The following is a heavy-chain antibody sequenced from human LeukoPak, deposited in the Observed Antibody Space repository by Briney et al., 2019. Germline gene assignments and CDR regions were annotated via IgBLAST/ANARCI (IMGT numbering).Heavy chain of an antibody. CDR1: GYTFTSYA. CDR2: INAGNGNT. J-gene: IGHJ3*02. V-gene: IGHV1-3*01. CDR3: ATGIAAARTQNAFDI. D-gene: IGHD6-13*01. Sequence: ASVKVSCMASGYTFTSYAMHWVRQAPGQRLEWMGWINAGNGNTKYSQKFQGRVTITRDTSASTAYMELSSLRSEDTAVYYCATGIAAARTQNAFDIWGQGTMVTVSS.